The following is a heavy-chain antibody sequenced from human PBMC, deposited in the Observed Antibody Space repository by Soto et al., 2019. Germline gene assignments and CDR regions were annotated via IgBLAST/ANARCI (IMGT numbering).Heavy chain of an antibody. J-gene: IGHJ6*02. CDR2: IYYSGST. CDR1: GGSISGYY. CDR3: ARDLGSGYDLAMDV. V-gene: IGHV4-59*01. D-gene: IGHD5-12*01. Sequence: SETLSLTCTVSGGSISGYYWIWIRQPPGKGLECIWYIYYSGSTKYNPSLKSRVTISVDTSKNQFSLRLSSVTAADTAVYYCARDLGSGYDLAMDVGGQGTTVTVSS.